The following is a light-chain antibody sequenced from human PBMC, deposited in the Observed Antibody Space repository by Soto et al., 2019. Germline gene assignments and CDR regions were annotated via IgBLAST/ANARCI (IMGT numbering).Light chain of an antibody. CDR1: QSLSSNF. Sequence: EIVLTQSPATLSLSPGERATLSCRASQSLSSNFLAWYQQKPGQPPRLLIYDSSTRATGFPDRFSGSGSGTDFTLTIIRLEPEDFATYFCQQYHTVPYTFGQGTKLEIK. J-gene: IGKJ2*01. CDR3: QQYHTVPYT. V-gene: IGKV3D-20*02. CDR2: DSS.